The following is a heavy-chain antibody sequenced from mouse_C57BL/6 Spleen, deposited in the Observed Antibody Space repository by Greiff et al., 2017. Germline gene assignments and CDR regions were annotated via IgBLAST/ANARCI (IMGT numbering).Heavy chain of an antibody. CDR1: GYTFTSYW. D-gene: IGHD1-1*01. CDR2: IDPSDSET. V-gene: IGHV1-52*01. Sequence: QVQPQQPGAELVRPGSSVKLSCKASGYTFTSYWMHWVKQRPIQGLEWIGNIDPSDSETHYNQKFKDKATLTVDKSSSTAYMQLSSLTSEDSAVYYCARDYYGSNPFAYWGQGTLVTVSA. CDR3: ARDYYGSNPFAY. J-gene: IGHJ3*01.